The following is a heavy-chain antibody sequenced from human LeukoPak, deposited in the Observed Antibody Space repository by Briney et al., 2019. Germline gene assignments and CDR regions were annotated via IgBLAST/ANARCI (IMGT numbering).Heavy chain of an antibody. CDR3: ARRLGGLDV. Sequence: GGSLRLSCAASGFTFSSYSMNWVRQAPGKGLEWVSSISSSSSYIAYADSVKGRFTISRDNAKNSLYLQMNSLRAEDTAVYYRARRLGGLDVWGQGTTVTVSS. V-gene: IGHV3-21*01. J-gene: IGHJ6*02. CDR1: GFTFSSYS. D-gene: IGHD1-26*01. CDR2: ISSSSSYI.